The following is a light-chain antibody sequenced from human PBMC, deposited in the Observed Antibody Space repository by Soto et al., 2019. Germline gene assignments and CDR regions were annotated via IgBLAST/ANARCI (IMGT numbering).Light chain of an antibody. J-gene: IGLJ1*01. CDR2: DNN. V-gene: IGLV1-51*01. Sequence: QSVLTQPPSVSAAPGQKVTISCSGSSSNIGNNYESWYQQLPGTDPKLLIYDNNKRPSGIPDRFSGSKSGTSATLGITGLQTGDEADYYCGTWDSSLSAEVFGTGTKLTVL. CDR1: SSNIGNNY. CDR3: GTWDSSLSAEV.